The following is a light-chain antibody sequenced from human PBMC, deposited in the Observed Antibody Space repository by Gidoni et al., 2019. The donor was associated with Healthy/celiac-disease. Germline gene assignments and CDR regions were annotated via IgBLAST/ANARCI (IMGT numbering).Light chain of an antibody. J-gene: IGKJ3*01. V-gene: IGKV1-39*01. CDR3: QQSYSTPQT. Sequence: IQMTQSPSSLSASVGDRVTITCRASQSISSYLNWYQQKPGKAPKLLIYAASSLQSGVPSRFSGSGSGTDFTLTISSLQPEDVATYYCQQSYSTPQTFGPXAKVDIK. CDR1: QSISSY. CDR2: AAS.